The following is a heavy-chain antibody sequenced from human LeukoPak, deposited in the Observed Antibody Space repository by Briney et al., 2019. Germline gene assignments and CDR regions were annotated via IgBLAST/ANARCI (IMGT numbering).Heavy chain of an antibody. CDR2: ISSSSSYI. CDR1: GFTFSSYS. V-gene: IGHV3-21*01. J-gene: IGHJ4*02. CDR3: ARDPRFRLGFDY. D-gene: IGHD3-16*01. Sequence: GGSLRLSCAASGFTFSSYSMNWVRQAPGKGLEWVSSISSSSSYIYYADSVKGRFTISRDNAKNSLYLQMNSLRAEDTAVYYCARDPRFRLGFDYWGQGTLVTVSS.